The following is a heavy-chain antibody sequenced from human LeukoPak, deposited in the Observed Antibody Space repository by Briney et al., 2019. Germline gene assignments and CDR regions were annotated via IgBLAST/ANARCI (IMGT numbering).Heavy chain of an antibody. CDR2: MNPNSGNT. D-gene: IGHD3-3*01. V-gene: IGHV1-8*02. J-gene: IGHJ4*02. CDR3: ARYYDFWSGPLDY. Sequence: ASVKVSCKASGGTFSSYAISWVRQAPGQGLEWMGWMNPNSGNTGYAQKFQGRVTMTRNTSISTAYMELSSLRSEDTAVYYCARYYDFWSGPLDYWGQGTLVTVSS. CDR1: GGTFSSYA.